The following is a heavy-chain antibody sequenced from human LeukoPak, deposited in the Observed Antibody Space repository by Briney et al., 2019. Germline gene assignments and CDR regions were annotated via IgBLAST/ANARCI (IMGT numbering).Heavy chain of an antibody. Sequence: PSETLSLTCTGSGGSISSYYWSWIRQPPGKGLEWSGYIYYSGSTNYNPSLKSRVTISVDTSKNQFSLKLSSVTAADTAVYYCARAHGDPGWYWYFDLWGRGTLVTVSS. CDR1: GGSISSYY. J-gene: IGHJ2*01. CDR3: ARAHGDPGWYWYFDL. V-gene: IGHV4-59*01. CDR2: IYYSGST. D-gene: IGHD4-17*01.